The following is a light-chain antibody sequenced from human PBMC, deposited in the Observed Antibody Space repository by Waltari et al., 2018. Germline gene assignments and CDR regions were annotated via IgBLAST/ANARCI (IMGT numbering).Light chain of an antibody. CDR2: DAS. Sequence: EIVLTQSPATLSLSPGVIATLSCRASQSVSSYLAWYQQKPGPAPRLLIYDASNRATGIPARFSGSGPGTDFTLTISSLEPEDFAVYYCQQRINWPFTFGQGTRLEIK. J-gene: IGKJ5*01. CDR1: QSVSSY. V-gene: IGKV3D-11*02. CDR3: QQRINWPFT.